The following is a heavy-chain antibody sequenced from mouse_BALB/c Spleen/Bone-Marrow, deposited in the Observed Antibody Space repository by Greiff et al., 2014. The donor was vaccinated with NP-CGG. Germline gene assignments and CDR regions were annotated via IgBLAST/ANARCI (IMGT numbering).Heavy chain of an antibody. D-gene: IGHD6-1*01. CDR1: GFTFTDYF. CDR2: IRNKPSGYTT. Sequence: VQLKESGGGLVQPGGSLRLSCTTSGFTFTDYFMTWVRQPPGKALEWLGFIRNKPSGYTTEYNPSVKGRFSISKDNSQGIFYLRMNTLRAEDSAIYYCARDYNGYFDFWGQGTTLTVSS. J-gene: IGHJ2*01. V-gene: IGHV7-3*02. CDR3: ARDYNGYFDF.